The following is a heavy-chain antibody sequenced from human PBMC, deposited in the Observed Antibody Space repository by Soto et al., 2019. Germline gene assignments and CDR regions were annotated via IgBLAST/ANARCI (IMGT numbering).Heavy chain of an antibody. V-gene: IGHV1-69*01. CDR1: GGTFSSYA. J-gene: IGHJ4*02. D-gene: IGHD1-26*01. Sequence: QVQLVQSGAEVKKPGSSVKVSCKASGGTFSSYAISWVRQAPGQGLEWMGGIIPIFGTANYAQKFQGRVTITADESTSTAYRELSSMRSEDTAVYYCARDRRGSDDLDNDYWGQGTLVTVSS. CDR2: IIPIFGTA. CDR3: ARDRRGSDDLDNDY.